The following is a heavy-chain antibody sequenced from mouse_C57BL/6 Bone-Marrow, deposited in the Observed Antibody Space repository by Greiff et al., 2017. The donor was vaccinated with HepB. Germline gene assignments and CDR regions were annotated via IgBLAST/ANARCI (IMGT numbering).Heavy chain of an antibody. D-gene: IGHD1-1*01. Sequence: LMKPGASVKLSCKATGYTFTGYWIEWVKQRPGHGLEWIGEILPGSGSTNYNEKFKGKATFTADTSSNTAYMQLSSLTTEDSAIYYCALVPITTVVDYYAMDYWGQGTSVTVSS. V-gene: IGHV1-9*01. CDR1: GYTFTGYW. CDR2: ILPGSGST. J-gene: IGHJ4*01. CDR3: ALVPITTVVDYYAMDY.